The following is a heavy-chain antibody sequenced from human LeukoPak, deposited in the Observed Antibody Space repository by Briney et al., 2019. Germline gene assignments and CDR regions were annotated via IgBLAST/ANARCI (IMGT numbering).Heavy chain of an antibody. CDR3: ARDSMIGNAFDI. D-gene: IGHD3-22*01. Sequence: GASVKVSCKASGYTFTSYDINWVRQAPGQGLEWMGGIIPIFGTANYAQKFQGRVTITADESTSTAYMELSSLRSEDTAVYYCARDSMIGNAFDIWGQGTMVTVSS. CDR2: IIPIFGTA. J-gene: IGHJ3*02. V-gene: IGHV1-69*13. CDR1: GYTFTSYD.